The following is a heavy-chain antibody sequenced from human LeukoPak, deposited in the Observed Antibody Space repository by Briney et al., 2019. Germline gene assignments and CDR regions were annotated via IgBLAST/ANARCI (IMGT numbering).Heavy chain of an antibody. D-gene: IGHD6-13*01. CDR2: ISGSGGST. CDR1: GFTFSSYA. CDR3: AKGDGGSSWDYYYYGMDV. Sequence: GGSLRLSCAASGFTFSSYAMGWVRQAPGKGLEWVSAISGSGGSTYYADSVKGRFTISRDNSKNTLYLQMNSLRAEDTAVYYCAKGDGGSSWDYYYYGMDVWGQGTTVTVSS. J-gene: IGHJ6*02. V-gene: IGHV3-23*01.